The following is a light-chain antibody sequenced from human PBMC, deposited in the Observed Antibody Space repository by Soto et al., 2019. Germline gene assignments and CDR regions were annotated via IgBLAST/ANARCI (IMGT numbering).Light chain of an antibody. CDR3: QQYNSYSGT. V-gene: IGKV2-28*01. CDR1: QSLLHSNGYNY. J-gene: IGKJ3*01. Sequence: DIVMIQSPLSLPVTPGEPASISCRSSQSLLHSNGYNYLDWYLQKPGQSPQLLIYLGSNRASGVPSRFSGSGSGTEFTLTISSLQPDDFATYYCQQYNSYSGTFGPGTKVDNK. CDR2: LGS.